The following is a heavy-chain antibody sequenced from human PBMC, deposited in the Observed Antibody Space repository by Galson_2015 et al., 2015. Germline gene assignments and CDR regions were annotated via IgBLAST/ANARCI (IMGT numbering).Heavy chain of an antibody. J-gene: IGHJ4*02. CDR3: AKDRVAVGLGGTFDY. Sequence: SLRLSCAASGFTFDDYAMHWVRQAPGKGLEWVSGISWNSGSIGYADSVKGRFTISRDNAKNSLYLQMNSLRAEDTALYYCAKDRVAVGLGGTFDYWGQGTLVTVSS. CDR1: GFTFDDYA. CDR2: ISWNSGSI. D-gene: IGHD3-10*01. V-gene: IGHV3-9*01.